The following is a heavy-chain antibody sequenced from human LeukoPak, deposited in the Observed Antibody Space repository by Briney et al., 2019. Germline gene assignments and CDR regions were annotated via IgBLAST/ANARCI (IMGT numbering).Heavy chain of an antibody. CDR1: GDSVSSNSAS. J-gene: IGHJ3*02. Sequence: SQTLSLTCAISGDSVSSNSASWNWIRQSPSKGLEWLGRTYYRSKWYNDYAPSVKSRITISPDTSKNQFSLQLNSVTPEDTALYYCARGSAFDIWGQGTMVTVSS. CDR2: TYYRSKWYN. V-gene: IGHV6-1*01. CDR3: ARGSAFDI.